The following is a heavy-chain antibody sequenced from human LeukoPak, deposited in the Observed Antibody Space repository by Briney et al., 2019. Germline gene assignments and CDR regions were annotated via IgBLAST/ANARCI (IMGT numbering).Heavy chain of an antibody. V-gene: IGHV4-34*01. CDR3: ARGSAAADDAFDI. J-gene: IGHJ3*02. CDR2: ITHTGST. Sequence: SETLSLTCAVNGGAFSGYYWNWIRQPPGKGLEWIGDITHTGSTNDNPSLAGRVTVSVDTSKNQFSLSLASVTAADTALYYCARGSAAADDAFDIWGQGTLVTVSS. D-gene: IGHD6-13*01. CDR1: GGAFSGYY.